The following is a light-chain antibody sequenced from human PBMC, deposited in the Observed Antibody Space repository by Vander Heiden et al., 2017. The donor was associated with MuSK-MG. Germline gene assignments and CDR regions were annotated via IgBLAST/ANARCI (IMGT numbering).Light chain of an antibody. Sequence: SYELTQPPSVSVSPRQTASITCSGEKLGDKYACWYQQKPGQSPVLVIYQDSKRPAGIPERFSGSNSGNTATLTISGTQAMDEADYYCQAWDSSTVVFGGGTKLTVL. J-gene: IGLJ2*01. CDR2: QDS. CDR1: KLGDKY. V-gene: IGLV3-1*01. CDR3: QAWDSSTVV.